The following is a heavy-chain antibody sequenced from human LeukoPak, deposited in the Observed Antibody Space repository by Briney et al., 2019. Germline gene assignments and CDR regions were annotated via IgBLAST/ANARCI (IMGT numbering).Heavy chain of an antibody. D-gene: IGHD3-22*01. CDR1: GYSISSGYY. CDR2: IYHSGST. V-gene: IGHV4-38-2*01. CDR3: ARWDSSEDY. Sequence: SETLSLTCAVSGYSISSGYYCGWIRQPPGKGLEWIGSIYHSGSTYYNPSLKSRVTISVDTSKNQFSLKLSSVTAADTAVYYCARWDSSEDYWGQGTLVTVSS. J-gene: IGHJ4*02.